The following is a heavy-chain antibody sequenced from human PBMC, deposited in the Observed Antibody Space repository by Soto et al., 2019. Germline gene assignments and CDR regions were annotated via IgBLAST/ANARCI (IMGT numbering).Heavy chain of an antibody. Sequence: SETLSLTCTVSGGSISSGGYYWSWIRQHPGKGLEWIGYIYYSGSTYYNPSLKSRVTISVDTSKSQFSLKLSSVTAADTAVYYCARDYVVPAAIGYYYYGMDVWGQGTTVTVSS. V-gene: IGHV4-31*03. D-gene: IGHD2-2*01. CDR1: GGSISSGGYY. CDR2: IYYSGST. J-gene: IGHJ6*02. CDR3: ARDYVVPAAIGYYYYGMDV.